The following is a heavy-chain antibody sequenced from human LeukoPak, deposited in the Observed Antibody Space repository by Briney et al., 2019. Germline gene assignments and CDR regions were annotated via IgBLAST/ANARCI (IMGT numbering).Heavy chain of an antibody. CDR3: ARRYCSGGSCFRRTHYFDY. CDR1: GYTFTSYG. Sequence: ASVKVSCKASGYTFTSYGINWVRQATGQGLEWMGWMNPNSGNTGYAQKFQGRVTMPRNTSISTAYIELSSLRSEDTAVYYCARRYCSGGSCFRRTHYFDYWGQGTLVTVSS. CDR2: MNPNSGNT. J-gene: IGHJ4*02. V-gene: IGHV1-8*01. D-gene: IGHD2-15*01.